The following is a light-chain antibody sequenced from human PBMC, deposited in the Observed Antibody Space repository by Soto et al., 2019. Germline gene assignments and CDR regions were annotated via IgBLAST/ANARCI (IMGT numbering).Light chain of an antibody. V-gene: IGKV2-28*01. J-gene: IGKJ3*01. Sequence: DIVMTQSPLSLPVTPGAPASISCRSSQSLLHSNGYNYLDWYLQKPGQSPQLLIYLGSNRASGVPDRFSGSGSGTDFTLKISRVEAEDVGVYYCMQALQTHTFGPGTKVDIK. CDR1: QSLLHSNGYNY. CDR3: MQALQTHT. CDR2: LGS.